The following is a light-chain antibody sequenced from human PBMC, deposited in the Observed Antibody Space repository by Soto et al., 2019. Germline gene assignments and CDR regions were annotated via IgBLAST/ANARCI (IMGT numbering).Light chain of an antibody. CDR1: QSISNY. CDR3: QQSYSTPRT. CDR2: AAS. Sequence: DIPMTQSPSSLSVSVGDRVTITCRASQSISNYLNWYQQKPGKAPKLLIYAASTLQSGVPSRFSGRGSGTDFTLSVSSLQPEDFATYYCQQSYSTPRTFGQGTKVEIK. V-gene: IGKV1-39*01. J-gene: IGKJ1*01.